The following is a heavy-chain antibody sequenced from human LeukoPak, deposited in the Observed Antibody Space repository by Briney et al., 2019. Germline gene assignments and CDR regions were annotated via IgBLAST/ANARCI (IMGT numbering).Heavy chain of an antibody. D-gene: IGHD3-22*01. Sequence: GGSLRLSCATSGFTFSNSAMSWLRQTPGKGLEWVSSIGSSGSSTDYADSVKGRFTISRDNSKSTLYLQMNTLRAEDTAVYFCAKRTGSGYFYNYFDYWGQGTLVTVSS. V-gene: IGHV3-23*01. CDR2: IGSSGSST. CDR1: GFTFSNSA. J-gene: IGHJ4*02. CDR3: AKRTGSGYFYNYFDY.